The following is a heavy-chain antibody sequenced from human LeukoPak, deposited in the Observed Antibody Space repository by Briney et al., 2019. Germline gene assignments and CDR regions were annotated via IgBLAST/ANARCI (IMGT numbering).Heavy chain of an antibody. CDR1: GFTFSSYA. J-gene: IGHJ4*02. D-gene: IGHD6-19*01. CDR3: ARDGGWHRFDY. Sequence: PGGSLRLSCAASGFTFSSYAMHWVRQAPEKGLEWVANINEDGSQKYYLGSVTGRFTISRDNAKNSLYLQMNSLSAEDTAMYYCARDGGWHRFDYWGQGTLVIVSS. CDR2: INEDGSQK. V-gene: IGHV3-7*03.